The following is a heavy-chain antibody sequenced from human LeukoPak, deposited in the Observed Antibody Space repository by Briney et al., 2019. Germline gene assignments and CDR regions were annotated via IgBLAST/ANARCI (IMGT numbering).Heavy chain of an antibody. J-gene: IGHJ4*02. CDR2: IYYSGAT. Sequence: PSETLSLTCTVSGGSMSAAGYFWSWIRQHPGKGLEWIGNIYYSGATFYNSSLKSRHTISVDTSKNQFSLKVTSVTAADTAVYYCARWSQSYFDNWGQGTLVTVAS. CDR3: ARWSQSYFDN. V-gene: IGHV4-31*03. CDR1: GGSMSAAGYF.